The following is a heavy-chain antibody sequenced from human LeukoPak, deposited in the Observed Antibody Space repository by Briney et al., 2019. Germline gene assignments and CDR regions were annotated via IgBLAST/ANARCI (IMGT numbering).Heavy chain of an antibody. CDR1: GGSISSYY. CDR3: ARAVAQYDSSGYYPH. V-gene: IGHV4-59*01. D-gene: IGHD3-22*01. Sequence: SETLSLTCTVSGGSISSYYWSWIRQPPGKGLEWIGYIYYSGSTNYNPSLKSRVTISINTSKNQFSLKLSSVTAADTAVYYCARAVAQYDSSGYYPHWGQGTLVTVSS. J-gene: IGHJ4*02. CDR2: IYYSGST.